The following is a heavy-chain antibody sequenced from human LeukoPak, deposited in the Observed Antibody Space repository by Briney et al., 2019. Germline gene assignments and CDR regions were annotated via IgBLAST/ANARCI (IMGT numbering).Heavy chain of an antibody. Sequence: GGSLRLSCAASGFTFNTYTMNWVRQAPGKGLVWVSRINNDGSSTIYADSVKGRFTISRDNSKNTLYLQMNSLRAEDTAVYYCARRGSSGCFDYWGQGTLVTVSS. CDR2: INNDGSST. CDR1: GFTFNTYT. V-gene: IGHV3-74*01. J-gene: IGHJ4*02. CDR3: ARRGSSGCFDY. D-gene: IGHD6-19*01.